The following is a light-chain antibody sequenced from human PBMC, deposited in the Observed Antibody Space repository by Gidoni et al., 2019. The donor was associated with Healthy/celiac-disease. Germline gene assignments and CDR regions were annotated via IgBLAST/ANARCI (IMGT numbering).Light chain of an antibody. V-gene: IGKV1-39*01. Sequence: DIHMTQSPSSLSASVGDRVTITCRASQSISSYLNWYQQKPGKAPKLLIYAASSLQSGVPSRFSGSGSGTDFTLTISSLQPEDFATYYCQQSYSTPITCGQGTRLEIK. CDR3: QQSYSTPIT. J-gene: IGKJ5*01. CDR1: QSISSY. CDR2: AAS.